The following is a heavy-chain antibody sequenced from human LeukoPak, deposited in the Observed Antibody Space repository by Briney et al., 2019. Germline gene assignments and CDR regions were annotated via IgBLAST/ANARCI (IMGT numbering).Heavy chain of an antibody. CDR2: IGHFTGDI. Sequence: GGSLILSCVTSGFTFKSSSMSWVRQAPGKGLEWVAFIGHFTGDIFYADSVKGRFNISRDDAKDSVYLQMNSLRVDDTAVYFCARDPYTGSMFDYWGHGTLVTVSS. CDR3: ARDPYTGSMFDY. J-gene: IGHJ4*01. CDR1: GFTFKSSS. D-gene: IGHD1-1*01. V-gene: IGHV3-21*01.